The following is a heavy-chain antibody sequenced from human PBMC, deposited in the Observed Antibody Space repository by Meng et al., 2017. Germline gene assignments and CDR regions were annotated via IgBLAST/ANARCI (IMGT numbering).Heavy chain of an antibody. V-gene: IGHV6-1*01. Sequence: PSQQSGPGMVEPLQTLSLICDISGDSVSSNSAAWNWIRQSPSRGLEWLGRAYYRSKWYHDYAESVKSRISIDPDTSKNQFSLQLRSVTPEDSAVYYCARGSYSFDSWGQRTLVTVSS. J-gene: IGHJ4*02. D-gene: IGHD1-26*01. CDR2: AYYRSKWYH. CDR1: GDSVSSNSAA. CDR3: ARGSYSFDS.